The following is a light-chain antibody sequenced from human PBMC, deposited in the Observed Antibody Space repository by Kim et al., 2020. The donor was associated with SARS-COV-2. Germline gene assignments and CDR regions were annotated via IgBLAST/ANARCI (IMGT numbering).Light chain of an antibody. V-gene: IGKV1-5*01. CDR2: DAS. J-gene: IGKJ1*01. CDR1: QRISHW. CDR3: QQYNTYSWT. Sequence: DIQMTQSPSTLSASVGDRVTITCRASQRISHWLAWYQQKPGKAPNLLIYDASTLQSGVPSRFSGSGSGTEFTLTINSLQPDDFATYYCQQYNTYSWTFGLGTKVDIK.